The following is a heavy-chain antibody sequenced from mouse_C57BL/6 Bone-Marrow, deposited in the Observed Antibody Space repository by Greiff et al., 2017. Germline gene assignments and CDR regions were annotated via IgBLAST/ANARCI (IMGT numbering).Heavy chain of an antibody. Sequence: QVQLQQSGAELARPGASVKLSCKASGYTFTSYGISWVKQRTGQGLEWIGEIYPRSGNTYYNEKFKGKATLTAYKSSSTAYMELRSLTSEDSAVYFCARWEDDYDGLDYWGQGTTLTVSS. CDR3: ARWEDDYDGLDY. V-gene: IGHV1-81*01. CDR1: GYTFTSYG. CDR2: IYPRSGNT. D-gene: IGHD2-4*01. J-gene: IGHJ2*01.